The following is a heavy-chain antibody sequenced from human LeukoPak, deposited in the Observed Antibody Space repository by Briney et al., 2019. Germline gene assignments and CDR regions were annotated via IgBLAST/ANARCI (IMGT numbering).Heavy chain of an antibody. Sequence: KPSETLSLTCAVSGGSFSAYYWSWIRQFPGKGLEWIGEINHNGDTNYNPSLKSRLTMSVDASKTQFSLKVISVTAADTAVYYCARGYYSSRLYHTSGSRGDAFDIWGRGTMVTVSS. CDR2: INHNGDT. CDR3: ARGYYSSRLYHTSGSRGDAFDI. D-gene: IGHD3-10*01. CDR1: GGSFSAYY. J-gene: IGHJ3*02. V-gene: IGHV4-34*01.